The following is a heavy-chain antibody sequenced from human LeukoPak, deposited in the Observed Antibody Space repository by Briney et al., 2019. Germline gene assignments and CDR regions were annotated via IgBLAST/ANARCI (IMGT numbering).Heavy chain of an antibody. CDR3: ARSTLDVAGAEYFDY. CDR1: GYAITSGGFS. Sequence: SETLSLTCTVSGYAITSGGFSWNWIRQPPGKGLEWIGCIYDRGPAYYNPSLKSRFTISVDRPKNQFFLNVTSLTAADTAVYYCARSTLDVAGAEYFDYWGQGTLVTVSS. CDR2: IYDRGPA. V-gene: IGHV4-30-2*01. J-gene: IGHJ4*02. D-gene: IGHD6-19*01.